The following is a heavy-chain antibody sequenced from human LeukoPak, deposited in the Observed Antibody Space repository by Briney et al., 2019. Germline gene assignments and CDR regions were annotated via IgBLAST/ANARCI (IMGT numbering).Heavy chain of an antibody. CDR3: ARDFVERSGYAPNWFDP. V-gene: IGHV1-18*01. D-gene: IGHD5-12*01. Sequence: ASVKASCKASGYTFTSYGISWVRQAPGQGLEWMGWISAYNGNTNYAQQLQGRVTMTPDTCASTAYMELRSLRSDDTAVYYCARDFVERSGYAPNWFDPWGQGTLVTVSS. CDR2: ISAYNGNT. CDR1: GYTFTSYG. J-gene: IGHJ5*02.